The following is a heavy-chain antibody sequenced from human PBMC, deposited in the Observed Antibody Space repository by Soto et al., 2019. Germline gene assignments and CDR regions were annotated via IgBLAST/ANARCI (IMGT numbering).Heavy chain of an antibody. Sequence: GGSLRLSCAASGFTFSSYAMSWVRQAPGKGPEWVSLVDSSGRTYYTDSVKGRFTVSRDNSENTVYLRMNSLRAEDTAVYYCAKWLRSGSYYCDYWGQGTLVTVSS. D-gene: IGHD1-26*01. CDR3: AKWLRSGSYYCDY. CDR2: VDSSGRT. V-gene: IGHV3-23*01. CDR1: GFTFSSYA. J-gene: IGHJ4*02.